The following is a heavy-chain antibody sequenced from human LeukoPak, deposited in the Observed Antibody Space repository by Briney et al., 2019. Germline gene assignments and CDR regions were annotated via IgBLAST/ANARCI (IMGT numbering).Heavy chain of an antibody. CDR2: ISNNGGYT. CDR1: GFTFSSSA. V-gene: IGHV3-21*01. D-gene: IGHD1-26*01. CDR3: AREDRGSYYVDY. J-gene: IGHJ4*02. Sequence: PGGSLRLSCAASGFTFSSSAMSWVRQAPGKGLEWVSAISNNGGYTYYADSVKGRFTISRDNAQNSLYLQMNSLRAEDTAVYYCAREDRGSYYVDYWGQGTLVTVSS.